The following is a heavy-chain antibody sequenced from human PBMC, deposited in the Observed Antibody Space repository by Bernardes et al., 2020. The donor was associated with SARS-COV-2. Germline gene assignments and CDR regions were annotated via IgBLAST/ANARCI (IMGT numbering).Heavy chain of an antibody. Sequence: RLSCAASGFTFSSYAMSWVRQAPGKGLEWVSAISGSGGSTYYADSVKGRFTISRDNSKNTLYLQMNSLRAEDTAVYYCAKDRRGFIAAAGQFDYWGQGTLVTVSS. CDR1: GFTFSSYA. CDR2: ISGSGGST. CDR3: AKDRRGFIAAAGQFDY. J-gene: IGHJ4*02. V-gene: IGHV3-23*01. D-gene: IGHD6-13*01.